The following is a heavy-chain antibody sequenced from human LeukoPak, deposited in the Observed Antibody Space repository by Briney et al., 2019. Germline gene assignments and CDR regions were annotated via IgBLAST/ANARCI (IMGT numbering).Heavy chain of an antibody. J-gene: IGHJ4*02. D-gene: IGHD2-21*02. CDR1: GGSISSDY. CDR3: AGTVVTTVGLFDY. CDR2: ISYSGST. Sequence: SETLSLTCTVSGGSISSDYWSWFRQPPGKGLEWIGYISYSGSTKYNPSLGSRLTISVDTSKNQFSLKLSSVTAADTAVYYCAGTVVTTVGLFDYWGQGTLVTVSS. V-gene: IGHV4-59*01.